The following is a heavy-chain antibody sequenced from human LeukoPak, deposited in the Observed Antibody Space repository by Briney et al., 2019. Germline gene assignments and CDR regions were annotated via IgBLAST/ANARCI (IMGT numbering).Heavy chain of an antibody. J-gene: IGHJ5*02. V-gene: IGHV4-34*01. CDR3: ARRGYSFGS. CDR2: INHSGST. D-gene: IGHD2-2*03. CDR1: GGSFSGYY. Sequence: SETLSLTCAGYGGSFSGYYWSWIRQPPGKGLEWIGEINHSGSTNYNPSLKSRVTISVDTSKNQFSLKLSSVTAADTAVYYCARRGYSFGSWGQGTLVTVSS.